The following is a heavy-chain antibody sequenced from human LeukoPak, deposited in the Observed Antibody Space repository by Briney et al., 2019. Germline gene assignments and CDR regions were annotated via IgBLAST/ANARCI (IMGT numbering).Heavy chain of an antibody. Sequence: SETLSLTCAVYGGCLSGYYWSWIRQPPGKGLEWIGESNHSGSTNYDPSLKSRVTISVDTSKNQFSLKLSSVTAADTAVYYCARRSYYYDSSGYSGAYYFDYWGQGTLVTVSS. D-gene: IGHD3-22*01. CDR2: SNHSGST. V-gene: IGHV4-34*01. CDR1: GGCLSGYY. J-gene: IGHJ4*02. CDR3: ARRSYYYDSSGYSGAYYFDY.